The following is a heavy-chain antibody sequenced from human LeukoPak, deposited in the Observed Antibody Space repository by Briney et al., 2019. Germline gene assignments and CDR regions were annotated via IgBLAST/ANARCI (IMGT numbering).Heavy chain of an antibody. J-gene: IGHJ3*02. D-gene: IGHD3-22*01. Sequence: ASVKVSCKASGYTFTSYDINWVRQATGQGLEWMGWMNPNSGNTGYAQKFQGRVTITRNTSISTAHMELSSLRSEDTAVYYCARGPYYYDSSGFLDAFDIWGQGTMVTVSS. V-gene: IGHV1-8*03. CDR1: GYTFTSYD. CDR2: MNPNSGNT. CDR3: ARGPYYYDSSGFLDAFDI.